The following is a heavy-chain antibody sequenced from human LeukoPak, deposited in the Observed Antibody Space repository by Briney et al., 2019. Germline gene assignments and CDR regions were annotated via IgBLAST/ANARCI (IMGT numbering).Heavy chain of an antibody. CDR3: ARGRTTGEFDY. D-gene: IGHD4-11*01. J-gene: IGHJ4*02. V-gene: IGHV1-69*05. CDR1: GGTFSSHA. CDR2: INPIFHTP. Sequence: SVKVPYKASGGTFSSHAISWVRQAPGQGLEWMGGINPIFHTPTYAKKFQGRLTITKDESMSTASMDLSSLISDDTAVYYCARGRTTGEFDYWGQGTLVTVSS.